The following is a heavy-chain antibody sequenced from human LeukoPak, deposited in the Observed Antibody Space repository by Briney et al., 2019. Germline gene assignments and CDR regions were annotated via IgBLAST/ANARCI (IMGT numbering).Heavy chain of an antibody. CDR1: GYIFTNYW. CDR2: INPVNSDT. D-gene: IGHD2-2*01. Sequence: GESLKISCKGSGYIFTNYWIAWVRQMPGKGLEWMGIINPVNSDTTCSPSFRGQVTMSVDKSIETAYLQWSSLEASDTAIYYCARHDLPVGCTSSSFPYGSWFDPWGRGTQVTVSP. CDR3: ARHDLPVGCTSSSFPYGSWFDP. V-gene: IGHV5-51*01. J-gene: IGHJ5*02.